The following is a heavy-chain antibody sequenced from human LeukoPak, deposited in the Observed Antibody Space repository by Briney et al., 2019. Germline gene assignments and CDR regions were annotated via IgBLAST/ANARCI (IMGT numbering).Heavy chain of an antibody. Sequence: PGGSLRLSCAASGFPFSTYEMNWVRQAPGKGLEWVSYISSSGTTIFYADSVKGRFTISRDNAKNSLFLQMNSLRAEDTAFYYCVRSFGFDPWGQGTLVTVSS. V-gene: IGHV3-48*03. CDR2: ISSSGTTI. CDR1: GFPFSTYE. J-gene: IGHJ5*02. CDR3: VRSFGFDP.